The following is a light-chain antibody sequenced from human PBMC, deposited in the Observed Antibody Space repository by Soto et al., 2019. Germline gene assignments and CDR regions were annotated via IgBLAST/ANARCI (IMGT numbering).Light chain of an antibody. V-gene: IGKV3-15*01. CDR3: QQYNFWPLT. Sequence: ERVMTQSPATLPVSPGERATLSSRASQSVSSNLAWYQQTNGKAPRLLIYGASTRATGIPARFSGRGSGTDFTLPLSRLQSEDFEVYYCQQYNFWPLTFGGGTQVDIK. CDR2: GAS. CDR1: QSVSSN. J-gene: IGKJ4*01.